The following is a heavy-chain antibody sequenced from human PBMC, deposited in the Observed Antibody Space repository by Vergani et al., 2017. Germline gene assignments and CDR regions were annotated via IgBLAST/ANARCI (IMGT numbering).Heavy chain of an antibody. CDR3: ARRGIAAAGDFDY. Sequence: EVQLVESGGGLVQPGGSLRLSCAASGFTVSSNYMSWVRQAPGKGLEWVSVIYSGGSRYYADYVKGRFTISRDNSKNTLYLQMNSLRAEDTAVYYCARRGIAAAGDFDYWGQGTLVTGSS. CDR1: GFTVSSNY. D-gene: IGHD6-13*01. V-gene: IGHV3-66*01. J-gene: IGHJ4*02. CDR2: IYSGGSR.